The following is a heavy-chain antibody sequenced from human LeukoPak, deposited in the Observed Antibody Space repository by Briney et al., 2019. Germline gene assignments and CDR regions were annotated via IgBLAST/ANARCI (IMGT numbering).Heavy chain of an antibody. CDR2: ISAYNGNT. Sequence: ASVKVSCKASGYTFTSYGISWVRQAPGQGLEWMGWISAYNGNTNYAQKLQGRVTMTTDTSTSTAYMELRSLRSDDTAVHYCSLLGYCSSTSCFDFDYWGQGTLVTVSS. D-gene: IGHD2-2*01. V-gene: IGHV1-18*04. CDR1: GYTFTSYG. J-gene: IGHJ4*02. CDR3: SLLGYCSSTSCFDFDY.